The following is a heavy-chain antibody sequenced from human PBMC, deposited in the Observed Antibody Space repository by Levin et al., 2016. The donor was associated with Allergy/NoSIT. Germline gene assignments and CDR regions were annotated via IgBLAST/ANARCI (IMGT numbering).Heavy chain of an antibody. Sequence: WVRQAPGQGLEWMGWISAYNGNTNYAQKLQGRVTMTTDTSTSTAYMELRSLRSDDTAVYYCARGPSGYDFDYWGQGTLVTVSS. D-gene: IGHD5-12*01. J-gene: IGHJ4*02. V-gene: IGHV1-18*01. CDR2: ISAYNGNT. CDR3: ARGPSGYDFDY.